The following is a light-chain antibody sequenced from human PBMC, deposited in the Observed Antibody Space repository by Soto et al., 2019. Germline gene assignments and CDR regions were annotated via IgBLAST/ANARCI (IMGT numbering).Light chain of an antibody. V-gene: IGKV3-20*01. CDR2: DAS. J-gene: IGKJ4*01. Sequence: EIVLTQSPGTLSLSPGESVTLSCRASQLFSSNLAWYQHKPGQAPRLLIYDASSRATGISDRFSGSGSGTDFTLTISRLEPEDFAVYYCQQYGSSPSFGGGTKVDIK. CDR1: QLFSSN. CDR3: QQYGSSPS.